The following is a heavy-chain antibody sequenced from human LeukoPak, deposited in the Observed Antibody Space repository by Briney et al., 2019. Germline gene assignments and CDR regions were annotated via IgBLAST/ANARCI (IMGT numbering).Heavy chain of an antibody. CDR2: ISSNGGST. D-gene: IGHD4-17*01. Sequence: PGGSLRLSCSASGFTFSSYAMHWVRQAPGKGLENVSAISSNGGSTYYADSVKGRFTISRDNSKNTLYLQMSSLRAEDTAVYYCVKDAPTHFYGDYVVYWGQGTLVTVSS. J-gene: IGHJ4*02. CDR1: GFTFSSYA. V-gene: IGHV3-64D*06. CDR3: VKDAPTHFYGDYVVY.